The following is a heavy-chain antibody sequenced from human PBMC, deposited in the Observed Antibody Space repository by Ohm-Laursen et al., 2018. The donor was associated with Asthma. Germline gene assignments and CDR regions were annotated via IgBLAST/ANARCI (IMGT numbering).Heavy chain of an antibody. D-gene: IGHD5-24*01. CDR2: MYYSGNT. V-gene: IGHV4-39*01. CDR1: GGSIDRSNYY. J-gene: IGHJ4*02. CDR3: ARQRRDGFAY. Sequence: TLSLTCIVSGGSIDRSNYYWGWIRQPPGKGLEWIGSMYYSGNTYYNPSLKSRVTISVDTSKNQFSLKLSSVTAADTAVYHCARQRRDGFAYWGQGTLVTVSS.